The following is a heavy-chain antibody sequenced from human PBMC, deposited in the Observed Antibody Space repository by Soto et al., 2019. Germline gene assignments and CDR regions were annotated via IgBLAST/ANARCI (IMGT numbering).Heavy chain of an antibody. CDR1: EFIFSNYG. J-gene: IGHJ4*02. CDR2: ISYDGSNE. V-gene: IGHV3-30*18. Sequence: GGSLRLSCAASEFIFSNYGMHWVRQAPGKGLEWVAVISYDGSNEYYADSVKGRFTISRDNSKNTLYLELNSLRAEDTALYYCAKATYHDILTGYRDLDHWGQGTLVTAPQ. D-gene: IGHD3-9*01. CDR3: AKATYHDILTGYRDLDH.